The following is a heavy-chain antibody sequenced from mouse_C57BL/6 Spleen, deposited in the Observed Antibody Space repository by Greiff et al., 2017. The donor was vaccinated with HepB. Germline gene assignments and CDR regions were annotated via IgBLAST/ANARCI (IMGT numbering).Heavy chain of an antibody. CDR3: AREDSNHWYFDV. V-gene: IGHV1-7*01. Sequence: QVQLKESGAELAKPGASVKLSCKASGYTFTSYWMHWVKRRPGQGLEWIGYINPSSGYTKYNQKFKDKATLTADKSSSTAYMQLSSLTYEDSAVYYCAREDSNHWYFDVWGTGTTVTVSS. D-gene: IGHD2-5*01. CDR1: GYTFTSYW. J-gene: IGHJ1*03. CDR2: INPSSGYT.